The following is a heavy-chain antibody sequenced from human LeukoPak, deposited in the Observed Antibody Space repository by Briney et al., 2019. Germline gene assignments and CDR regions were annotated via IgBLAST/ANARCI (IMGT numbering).Heavy chain of an antibody. J-gene: IGHJ4*02. Sequence: ASVKVSCKASGYTFTSYAMHWVRQAPGQRLEWMGWINAGNGNTKYSQKFQGRVTITRDTSASTAYMELSSLRSEDTAVYYCARPMVQWLDVLNFDYWGQGTLVTVSS. CDR3: ARPMVQWLDVLNFDY. CDR1: GYTFTSYA. CDR2: INAGNGNT. V-gene: IGHV1-3*01. D-gene: IGHD6-19*01.